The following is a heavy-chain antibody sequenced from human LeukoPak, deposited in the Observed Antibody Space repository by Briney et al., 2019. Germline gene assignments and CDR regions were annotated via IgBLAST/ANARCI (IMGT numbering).Heavy chain of an antibody. CDR3: ARDGDIVATTPDY. CDR1: GFTFSSYS. Sequence: GGSLRLSCAASGFTFSSYSMNWVRQAPGKGLEWVSSISSSSSYIYYADSVKGRFTISRDNAKNSLYLQMNSLRAEDTAVYYCARDGDIVATTPDYWGQGTLVTVSS. D-gene: IGHD5-12*01. CDR2: ISSSSSYI. V-gene: IGHV3-21*01. J-gene: IGHJ4*02.